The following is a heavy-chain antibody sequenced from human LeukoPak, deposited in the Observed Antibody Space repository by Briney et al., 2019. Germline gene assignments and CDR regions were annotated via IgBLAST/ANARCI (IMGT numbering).Heavy chain of an antibody. CDR2: IWYDGSNK. CDR1: GFTFSSYG. V-gene: IGHV3-33*01. Sequence: GRSLRLSCAASGFTFSSYGMYWVRQAPGKGLEWVAVIWYDGSNKYYADSVKGRFTISRDNSKNTLYLQMNSLRAEDTAVYYCARDGSRLWFSYYFDYWGQGTLVTVSS. J-gene: IGHJ4*02. D-gene: IGHD3-10*01. CDR3: ARDGSRLWFSYYFDY.